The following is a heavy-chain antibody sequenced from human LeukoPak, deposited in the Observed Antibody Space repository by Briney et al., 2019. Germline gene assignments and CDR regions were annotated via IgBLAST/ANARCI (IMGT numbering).Heavy chain of an antibody. Sequence: SETLSLTCTVSGGSISSYYWSWIRQPPGKGPEWIGYIYYSGSTNYNPSLKSRVTISVDTSKNQFSLKLSSVTAADTAVYYCAGGGYGYGPIDYWGQGTLVTVSS. CDR1: GGSISSYY. D-gene: IGHD5-18*01. V-gene: IGHV4-59*08. CDR2: IYYSGST. J-gene: IGHJ4*02. CDR3: AGGGYGYGPIDY.